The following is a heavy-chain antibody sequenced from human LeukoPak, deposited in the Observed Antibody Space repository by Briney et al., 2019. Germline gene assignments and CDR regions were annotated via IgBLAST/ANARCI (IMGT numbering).Heavy chain of an antibody. CDR1: GFTFSSYA. CDR3: ARDPRFLEWLPHFYYYMDV. Sequence: PGGSLRLSCAASGFTFSSYAMSWVRQAPGKGLEWVSAISGSGGSTYYADSVKGRFTISRDNSKNTLYLQMNSLRAEDTAVYYCARDPRFLEWLPHFYYYMDVWGKGTTVTVSS. V-gene: IGHV3-23*01. CDR2: ISGSGGST. D-gene: IGHD3-3*01. J-gene: IGHJ6*03.